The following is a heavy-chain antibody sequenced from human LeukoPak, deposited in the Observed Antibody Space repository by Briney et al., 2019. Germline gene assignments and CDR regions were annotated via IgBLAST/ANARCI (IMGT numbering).Heavy chain of an antibody. CDR1: GYTFTIYG. Sequence: ASVKVSCKSSGYTFTIYGISWVRQAPGQGLEWMGWISAYNGNTNYAQKLQGRVTMTTDTSTSTAYMELRSQRSDDTAVYYCARDNIVVVVAATPTPFDYWGQGTLVTVSS. D-gene: IGHD2-15*01. CDR2: ISAYNGNT. V-gene: IGHV1-18*01. J-gene: IGHJ4*02. CDR3: ARDNIVVVVAATPTPFDY.